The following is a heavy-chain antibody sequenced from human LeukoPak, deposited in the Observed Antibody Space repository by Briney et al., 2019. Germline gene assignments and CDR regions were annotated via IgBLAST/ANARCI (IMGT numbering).Heavy chain of an antibody. D-gene: IGHD3-10*01. V-gene: IGHV4-39*01. Sequence: SETLSLTCSVSGGSISSPNHDWAWIRQPPGQGLEWIGSIYYSGTTYYNLSLKSRVTLSVDTSQNQFSLKLSSVTAADTAIYFCARSLGANTWVGNWFDPWGQGTPVTVSP. J-gene: IGHJ5*02. CDR2: IYYSGTT. CDR3: ARSLGANTWVGNWFDP. CDR1: GGSISSPNHD.